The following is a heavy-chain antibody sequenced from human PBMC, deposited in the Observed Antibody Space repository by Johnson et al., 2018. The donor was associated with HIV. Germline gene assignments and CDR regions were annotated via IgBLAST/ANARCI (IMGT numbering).Heavy chain of an antibody. Sequence: QVHLVESGGGLVKPGGSLRLSCAASGFTFSDYYMSWIRQAPGKGLEGVSYISSSGSTIYYADSVKGRFTISRDNAKNSLYLQMNSLRAEDTAVYYCARSYSSSSHDAFDIWGQGTMVTVSS. CDR3: ARSYSSSSHDAFDI. D-gene: IGHD6-6*01. CDR2: ISSSGSTI. J-gene: IGHJ3*02. CDR1: GFTFSDYY. V-gene: IGHV3-11*04.